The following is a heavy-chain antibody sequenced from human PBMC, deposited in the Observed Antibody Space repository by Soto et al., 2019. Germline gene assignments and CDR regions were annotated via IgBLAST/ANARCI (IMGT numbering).Heavy chain of an antibody. V-gene: IGHV3-11*01. Sequence: QDPGKGLEWVSYISSSGSTRYYSDFVKGRFIISRDNADNSLYLQLNSLRAEDTAVYYCPRGDSGSWSRQYNCFDPWGQGT. J-gene: IGHJ5*02. CDR2: ISSSGSTR. D-gene: IGHD6-13*01. CDR3: PRGDSGSWSRQYNCFDP.